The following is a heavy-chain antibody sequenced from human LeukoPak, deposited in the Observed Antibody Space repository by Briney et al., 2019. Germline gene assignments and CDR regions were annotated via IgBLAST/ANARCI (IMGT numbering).Heavy chain of an antibody. D-gene: IGHD3-10*01. CDR2: INWNGGST. CDR1: GFTFDDYG. CDR3: ARDSGYYGSGSYFDY. J-gene: IGHJ4*02. Sequence: GGSLRLSCAASGFTFDDYGMSWVRQAPGKGLEWVSGINWNGGSTGYADSVKGRFTISRDNAKNSLYLQMNSLRAEDTALYYCARDSGYYGSGSYFDYWGQGTLVTVSS. V-gene: IGHV3-20*04.